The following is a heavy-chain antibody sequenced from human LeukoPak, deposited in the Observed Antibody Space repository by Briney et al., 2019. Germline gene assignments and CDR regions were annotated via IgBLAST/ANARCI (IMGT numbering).Heavy chain of an antibody. D-gene: IGHD6-6*01. V-gene: IGHV3-9*03. Sequence: PGGSLRLSCAASGFSIDDYAMHWVRQAPGKGLEWVSGINWNSVSIVYADSVKGRFTISGDNAKNSLYLQMNTLRAEDMALYYCTKDRLYSSSSGGAFDIWGQGTMVTVSS. CDR2: INWNSVSI. CDR3: TKDRLYSSSSGGAFDI. J-gene: IGHJ3*02. CDR1: GFSIDDYA.